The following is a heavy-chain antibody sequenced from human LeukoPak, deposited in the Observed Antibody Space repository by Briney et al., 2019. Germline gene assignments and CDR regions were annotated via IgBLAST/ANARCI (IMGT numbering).Heavy chain of an antibody. CDR1: GGSFSGYY. Sequence: SETLSLTCAVYGGSFSGYYWSWIRQPPGKGLEWIGEINHSGSTNYNPSLKSRVTISVDTSKNQFSLKLSSVTAADTAVYYCARWERFGEPNGLDYWGQGTLVTVSS. D-gene: IGHD3-10*01. CDR3: ARWERFGEPNGLDY. V-gene: IGHV4-34*01. J-gene: IGHJ4*02. CDR2: INHSGST.